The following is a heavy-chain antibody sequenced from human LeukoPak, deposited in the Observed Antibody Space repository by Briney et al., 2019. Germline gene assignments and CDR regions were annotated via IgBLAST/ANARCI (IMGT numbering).Heavy chain of an antibody. D-gene: IGHD2-15*01. CDR1: GFTFRNYA. J-gene: IGHJ4*02. CDR2: ISNNGGYT. Sequence: GGSLRLSCAASGFTFRNYAIKWVRQAPGKGLEWVSAISNNGGYTYYADSVQGRFTISRDNSKSTLCLQMNSLRAEDTAVYYCAKQLGYCSDGSCYFPYWGQGTLVTVSS. CDR3: AKQLGYCSDGSCYFPY. V-gene: IGHV3-23*01.